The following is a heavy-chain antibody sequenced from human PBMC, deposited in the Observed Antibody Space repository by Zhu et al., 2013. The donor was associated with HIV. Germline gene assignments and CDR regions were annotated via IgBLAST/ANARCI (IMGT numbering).Heavy chain of an antibody. D-gene: IGHD2-15*01. J-gene: IGHJ4*02. CDR2: ISASNGHT. CDR1: GYTFTTYG. CDR3: ARGGGYCSGFSCRSFDH. V-gene: IGHV1-18*01. Sequence: QVQLVQSGGEVKKPGASVKVSCETSGYTFTTYGISWVRQAPGQGLEWMGWISASNGHTNFAQNLQGRVTLTTDTSTSTAYMELRSLRSDDAAVYYCARGGGYCSGFSCRSFDHWGQGNSGLRLL.